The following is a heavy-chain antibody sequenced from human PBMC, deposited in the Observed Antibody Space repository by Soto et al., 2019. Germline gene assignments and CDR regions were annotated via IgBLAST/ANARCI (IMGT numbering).Heavy chain of an antibody. D-gene: IGHD5-18*01. CDR3: VSYFGSIYAL. CDR1: VFSLSDHY. J-gene: IGHJ4*01. V-gene: IGHV3-72*01. CDR2: SRDRAHSYAT. Sequence: LRLSCEGSVFSLSDHYMDWVRQAPGKGLEWVGRSRDRAHSYATEFAASVQGRFTISRDDSKNALYLQMNSLKTEDTARYHCVSYFGSIYALWGHGTLV.